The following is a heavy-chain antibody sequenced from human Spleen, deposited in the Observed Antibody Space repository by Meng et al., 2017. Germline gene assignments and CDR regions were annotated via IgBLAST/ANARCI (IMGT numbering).Heavy chain of an antibody. D-gene: IGHD6-19*01. CDR3: VRSSGWVKTGFDP. J-gene: IGHJ5*02. CDR2: IGHSGFT. CDR1: GGSISTSGYY. Sequence: QPQLQESGPGLVKPSEPLSLTCSVSGGSISTSGYYWGWIRQPPGKGLEWIGSIGHSGFTYYTPSLKSRVTVSIDTSRNQFSLWLTSVTAADTAVYYCVRSSGWVKTGFDPWGQGTLVTVSS. V-gene: IGHV4-39*01.